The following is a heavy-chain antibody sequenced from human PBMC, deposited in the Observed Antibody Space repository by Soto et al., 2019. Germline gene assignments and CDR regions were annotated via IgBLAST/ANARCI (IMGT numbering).Heavy chain of an antibody. J-gene: IGHJ6*02. D-gene: IGHD6-6*01. CDR3: ARMDSNSFRFANYYYGMAV. V-gene: IGHV3-48*02. CDR1: GFTFSSYS. CDR2: ISSSSNTI. Sequence: EVQLVESGGGLVQPGGSLRLSCAASGFTFSSYSMSWVRQGPGKGLEWVSYISSSSNTIYYADSVKGRFSISRDNAKSSLYLQMNRLRDEDTAVYYCARMDSNSFRFANYYYGMAVWGQGTTVTVSS.